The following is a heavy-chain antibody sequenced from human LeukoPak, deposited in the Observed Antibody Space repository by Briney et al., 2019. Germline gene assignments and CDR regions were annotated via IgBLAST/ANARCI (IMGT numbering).Heavy chain of an antibody. V-gene: IGHV3-74*01. Sequence: GGSLRLSCAASGFTFSSYWFHWVRQAPGEGPVWVSRTDEHGRSTDHADSVRGRIAISRDNARNTLFLQMNSLRAEDTAVYCVRDLCGKDDYWGQGVLVTVSS. CDR1: GFTFSSYW. CDR2: TDEHGRST. D-gene: IGHD1-26*01. CDR3: VRDLCGKDDY. J-gene: IGHJ4*02.